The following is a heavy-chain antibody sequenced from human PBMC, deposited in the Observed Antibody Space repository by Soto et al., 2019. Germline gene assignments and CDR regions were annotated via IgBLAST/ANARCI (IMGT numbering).Heavy chain of an antibody. Sequence: ASVKDSCKASGYTFTTDDSNWERQATGQGLEWMGWMNPNSGNTGYAQKCQDRITLTRDTSITTAYMELSSLTSDDTAISFCVGYAVAATYWGQGTQVTVSS. D-gene: IGHD2-8*01. CDR2: MNPNSGNT. CDR1: GYTFTTDD. CDR3: VGYAVAATY. V-gene: IGHV1-8*02. J-gene: IGHJ4*02.